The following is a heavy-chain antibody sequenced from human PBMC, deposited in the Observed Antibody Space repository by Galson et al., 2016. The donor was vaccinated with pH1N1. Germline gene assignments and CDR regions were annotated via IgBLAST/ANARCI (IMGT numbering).Heavy chain of an antibody. D-gene: IGHD4-17*01. J-gene: IGHJ3*02. CDR3: ARDESGYGDSFPDVFDI. CDR2: ILYNGNDK. V-gene: IGHV3-30*12. Sequence: SLRLSCAASGFTFSSCGIYWVRQAPGKGLEWVGNILYNGNDKYYADSVKGRFTISRDSSMTTVHLQIISVTVEDTAVYFCARDESGYGDSFPDVFDIWGQGTMVTVSS. CDR1: GFTFSSCG.